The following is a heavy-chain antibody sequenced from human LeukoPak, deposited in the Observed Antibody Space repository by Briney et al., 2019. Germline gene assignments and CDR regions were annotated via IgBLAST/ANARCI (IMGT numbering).Heavy chain of an antibody. CDR2: INHSGST. Sequence: PSETLSLTCAVYGXSFSGYYWSWIRQPPGKGREWIGEINHSGSTNYNPSLKSRVTISVDTSKNQFSLKLSSVTAADTAVYYCARGMKSSWIQLWLLDYWGQGTLVTVSS. J-gene: IGHJ4*02. D-gene: IGHD5-18*01. V-gene: IGHV4-34*01. CDR3: ARGMKSSWIQLWLLDY. CDR1: GXSFSGYY.